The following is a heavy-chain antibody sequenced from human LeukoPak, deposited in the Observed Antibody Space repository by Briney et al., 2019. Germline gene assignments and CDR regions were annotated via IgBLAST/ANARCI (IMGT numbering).Heavy chain of an antibody. Sequence: GGSLRLSCAGSGFSFSSNTMSWVRQAPGRGLERVSTVNADGGNTYYADSVKGRFTISRDNSKSTLILQMNSLRVEDTALYYCTKRVKYGGTWDHFADWGQGTLVTVSS. V-gene: IGHV3-23*01. CDR2: VNADGGNT. J-gene: IGHJ4*02. D-gene: IGHD1-26*01. CDR3: TKRVKYGGTWDHFAD. CDR1: GFSFSSNT.